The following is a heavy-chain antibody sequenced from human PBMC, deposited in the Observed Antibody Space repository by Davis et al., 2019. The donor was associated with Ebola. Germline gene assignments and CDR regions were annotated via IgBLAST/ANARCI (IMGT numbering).Heavy chain of an antibody. CDR3: ASQHYDILTGYPYLDF. J-gene: IGHJ4*02. Sequence: GESLKISCAASGFTFSSYGMHWVRQAPGKGLEWVAVISYDGSNKYYADSVKGRFTISRDNSKNTLYLQMNSLRAEDTAVYYCASQHYDILTGYPYLDFWGLGTLVTVSS. V-gene: IGHV3-30*03. D-gene: IGHD3-9*01. CDR1: GFTFSSYG. CDR2: ISYDGSNK.